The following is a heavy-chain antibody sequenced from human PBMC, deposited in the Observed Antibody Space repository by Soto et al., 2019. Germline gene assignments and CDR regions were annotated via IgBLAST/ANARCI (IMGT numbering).Heavy chain of an antibody. Sequence: GASVKVSCKASGYLFTAYSMYWVRLAPGQGLEWMGVVNPSGGSTKYAQNFQGRVTMTRDTSTTTIYMELSSLRSDDTAIYYCAREENCSGGTCYSEYFHRWGQGTLVTVSS. D-gene: IGHD2-15*01. CDR1: GYLFTAYS. V-gene: IGHV1-46*01. J-gene: IGHJ1*01. CDR2: VNPSGGST. CDR3: AREENCSGGTCYSEYFHR.